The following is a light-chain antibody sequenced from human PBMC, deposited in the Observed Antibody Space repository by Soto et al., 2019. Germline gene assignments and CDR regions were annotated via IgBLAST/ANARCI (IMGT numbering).Light chain of an antibody. CDR1: SSDVGSYRF. CDR3: CSYAGTSTYV. CDR2: EGS. V-gene: IGLV2-23*01. J-gene: IGLJ1*01. Sequence: QSALTQPASVSGSPGQSITISCTGTSSDVGSYRFVSWYQQHPGKAPKLMIYEGSKRPSGVSNRFSGSKSGNTASLTISGLQAEDEADYYCCSYAGTSTYVFGTGTSSPS.